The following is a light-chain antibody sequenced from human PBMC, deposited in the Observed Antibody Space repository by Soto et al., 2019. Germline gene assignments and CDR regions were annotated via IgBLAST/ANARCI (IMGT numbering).Light chain of an antibody. CDR1: QSVGSN. J-gene: IGKJ3*01. Sequence: EIVMTQSPATLSVSPGERATLSCRASQSVGSNLAWYQQKPGQAPRLLMYGASTRADGIPARFSATGSGTEFTLTISSLQSEDFALYFCQQYTKWPRFGPGTKVEI. V-gene: IGKV3-15*01. CDR2: GAS. CDR3: QQYTKWPR.